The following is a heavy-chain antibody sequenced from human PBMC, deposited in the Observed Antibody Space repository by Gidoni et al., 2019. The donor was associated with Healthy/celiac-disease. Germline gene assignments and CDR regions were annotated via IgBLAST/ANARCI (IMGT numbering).Heavy chain of an antibody. CDR1: CFPFSSYA. Sequence: EVQLLESGGGLVQPGGSLRLSCPASCFPFSSYAMSWVRQAPGKGLEWGGAIRGRGGRTYYADAVKGRCTISRDNSKNTLYMQMNSLRAEDTAVYDCALTTGYSSGCHAVWGQGTLVTVAS. CDR2: IRGRGGRT. CDR3: ALTTGYSSGCHAV. V-gene: IGHV3-23*01. D-gene: IGHD6-19*01. J-gene: IGHJ4*02.